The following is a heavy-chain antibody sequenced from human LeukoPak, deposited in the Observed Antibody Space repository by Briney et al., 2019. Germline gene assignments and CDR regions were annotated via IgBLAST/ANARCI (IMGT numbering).Heavy chain of an antibody. V-gene: IGHV3-11*06. Sequence: PVGSLRLSCAASGFTFSDYYMSWIRPAPGKGREWVSYISSSSSYTNYADSVKGRLTISRDNAKNSLYLQMNSLRAEDTAVYYCARGDYGDYESEVSWGQGTLVTVSS. CDR2: ISSSSSYT. CDR1: GFTFSDYY. CDR3: ARGDYGDYESEVS. D-gene: IGHD4-17*01. J-gene: IGHJ4*02.